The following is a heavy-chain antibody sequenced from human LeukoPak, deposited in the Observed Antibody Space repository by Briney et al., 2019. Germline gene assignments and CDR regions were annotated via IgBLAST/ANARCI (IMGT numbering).Heavy chain of an antibody. J-gene: IGHJ3*02. CDR3: ARDWVTMVRGVADAFDI. Sequence: GGSLRLSCAASGFTFSSYSMNWVRQAPGNGLEWVSYISSSSSTIYYADSVKGRFTISRDNAKNSLYLQMNSLRAEDTAVYYCARDWVTMVRGVADAFDIWGQGTMVTVSS. V-gene: IGHV3-48*01. CDR2: ISSSSSTI. CDR1: GFTFSSYS. D-gene: IGHD3-10*01.